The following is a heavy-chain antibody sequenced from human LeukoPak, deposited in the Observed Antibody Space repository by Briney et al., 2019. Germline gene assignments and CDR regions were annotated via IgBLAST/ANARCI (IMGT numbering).Heavy chain of an antibody. CDR3: ARPHNYDPLTGYTRRYAFDV. CDR2: INHTGTS. CDR1: GGSFMGYS. D-gene: IGHD3-9*01. V-gene: IGHV4-34*01. J-gene: IGHJ3*01. Sequence: SETLPLTCAVYGGSFMGYSWTWIRQSPGMGLEWIGEINHTGTSNYNPSLKNRVAMSIDTSKNQFSLNLSSVTAADTAVYFCARPHNYDPLTGYTRRYAFDVWGQGTLVTVSS.